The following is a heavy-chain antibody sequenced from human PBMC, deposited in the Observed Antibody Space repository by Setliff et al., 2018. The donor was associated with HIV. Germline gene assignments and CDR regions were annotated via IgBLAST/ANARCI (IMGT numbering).Heavy chain of an antibody. D-gene: IGHD3-3*01. Sequence: GGSLRLSCAASGFTFSSYWMTWVRQAPGKGLEWVANINQDGSEKYYVDSVKGRFTISRDNAKNSLYLQMNSLRAEDTAVYYCAKDVAITIFGVVTSSPHWGQGTLVTVSS. CDR2: INQDGSEK. V-gene: IGHV3-7*01. CDR1: GFTFSSYW. CDR3: AKDVAITIFGVVTSSPH. J-gene: IGHJ4*02.